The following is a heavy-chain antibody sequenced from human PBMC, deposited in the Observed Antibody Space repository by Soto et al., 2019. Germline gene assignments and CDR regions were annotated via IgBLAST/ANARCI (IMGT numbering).Heavy chain of an antibody. CDR1: GYTSADFG. J-gene: IGHJ5*01. D-gene: IGHD2-2*01. Sequence: QVQLMQSGTEVKKPGASVTVSCKASGYTSADFGISWVRQAPGQGLEWMGWVSGNNGASNPAPKFQGRITMTLDTSTGVSYMALRSLRSDDTAIYYCVRDQKYFRVNGNWFDSWGQGTLVSVSS. V-gene: IGHV1-18*04. CDR2: VSGNNGAS. CDR3: VRDQKYFRVNGNWFDS.